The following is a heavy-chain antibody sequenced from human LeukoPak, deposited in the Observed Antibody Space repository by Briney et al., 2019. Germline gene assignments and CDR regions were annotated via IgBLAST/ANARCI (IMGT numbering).Heavy chain of an antibody. V-gene: IGHV3-53*01. CDR3: AKLSAMVSFDY. CDR1: GFTVSSNY. CDR2: IYSGGST. Sequence: GGSLRLSCAASGFTVSSNYMSWVRQAPGKGLEWVSIIYSGGSTFYADSVKGRFTISRDNSKNTLYLQMNSLRAEDTAVYYCAKLSAMVSFDYWGQGTLVTVSS. D-gene: IGHD5-18*01. J-gene: IGHJ4*02.